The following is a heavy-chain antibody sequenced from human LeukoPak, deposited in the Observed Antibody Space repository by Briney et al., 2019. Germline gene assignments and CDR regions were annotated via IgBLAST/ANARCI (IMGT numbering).Heavy chain of an antibody. CDR1: GFTFSSYS. V-gene: IGHV3-48*01. Sequence: GGSLRLSCAASGFTFSSYSMNWVRQAPGKGLEWVSYISSSSSTIYYADSVEGRFTISRDNAKNSLYLQMNSLRAEDTAVYYCARDRSYYDFWSGYYQNYYYYYGMDVWGQGTTVTVSS. J-gene: IGHJ6*02. CDR3: ARDRSYYDFWSGYYQNYYYYYGMDV. D-gene: IGHD3-3*01. CDR2: ISSSSSTI.